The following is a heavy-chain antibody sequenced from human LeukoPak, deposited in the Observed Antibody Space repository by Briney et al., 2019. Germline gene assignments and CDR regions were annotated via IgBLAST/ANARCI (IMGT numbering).Heavy chain of an antibody. CDR2: IIAYNGNT. D-gene: IGHD6-6*01. J-gene: IGHJ6*03. V-gene: IGHV1-18*01. CDR1: GYTFTSYG. CDR3: ARGGLRSIAARRGTRDYMDV. Sequence: ASVKVSCKASGYTFTSYGISWVRQAPGQGLEWMGWIIAYNGNTNYAQKLQGRVTMTTDTSTSTVYMELRSLRSDDTAVYYCARGGLRSIAARRGTRDYMDVWGKGTTVIVSS.